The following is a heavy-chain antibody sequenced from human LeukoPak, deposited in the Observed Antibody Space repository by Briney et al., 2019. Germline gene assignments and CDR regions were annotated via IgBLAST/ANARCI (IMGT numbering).Heavy chain of an antibody. J-gene: IGHJ4*02. V-gene: IGHV1-3*01. Sequence: APVKVSCKASGYTFTSYAMHWVRQAPGQRLEWMGWINAGNGNTKYSQKFQGRVTITRDTSASTAYMELSSLRSEDTAVYYCARDCTSDYGSGSCVDYWGQGTLVTVSS. CDR1: GYTFTSYA. CDR2: INAGNGNT. D-gene: IGHD3-10*01. CDR3: ARDCTSDYGSGSCVDY.